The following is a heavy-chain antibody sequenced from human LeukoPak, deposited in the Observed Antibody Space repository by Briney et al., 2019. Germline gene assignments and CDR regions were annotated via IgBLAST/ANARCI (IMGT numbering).Heavy chain of an antibody. Sequence: GGSLRLSCAASGFTFDDYGMSWVRQAPGKGLEWVSGINWNGGSTGYADSVKGRFTISRDNAKNSLYLQMNSLRAEDTALYYCAKDWGYCSSTSCPIGPNWFDPWGQGTLVTVSS. V-gene: IGHV3-20*04. CDR2: INWNGGST. D-gene: IGHD2-2*01. CDR1: GFTFDDYG. J-gene: IGHJ5*02. CDR3: AKDWGYCSSTSCPIGPNWFDP.